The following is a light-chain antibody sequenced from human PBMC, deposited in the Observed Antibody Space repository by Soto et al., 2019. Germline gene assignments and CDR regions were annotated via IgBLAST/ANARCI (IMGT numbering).Light chain of an antibody. CDR2: RNN. J-gene: IGLJ2*01. V-gene: IGLV1-47*01. Sequence: QAVLTQPPSASGTPGQRVTISCSGSSSNIGSNYVFWYQHLPGTAPKLLIYRNNQRPSGVPDRFSRSKSGTSASLAISGLRSEDETDYYCAAWDDSLSGVVFGGGTKVTVL. CDR1: SSNIGSNY. CDR3: AAWDDSLSGVV.